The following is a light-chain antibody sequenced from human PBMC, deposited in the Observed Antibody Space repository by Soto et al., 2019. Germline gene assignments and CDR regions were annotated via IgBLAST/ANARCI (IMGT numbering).Light chain of an antibody. V-gene: IGLV1-51*01. CDR1: SSNIGNNY. Sequence: QSVLTQPPSVSAAPGQKVTISCSGSSSNIGNNYVSWYQQLPGTAPKLLIYDNNVRPSGIPDRFSGSNSGTSATLGITGLQTGDEADYYCGAWDSSMSAVLFGGGTKLTVL. J-gene: IGLJ2*01. CDR2: DNN. CDR3: GAWDSSMSAVL.